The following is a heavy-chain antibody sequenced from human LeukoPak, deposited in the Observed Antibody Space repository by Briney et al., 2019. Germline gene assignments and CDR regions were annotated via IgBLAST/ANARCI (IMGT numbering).Heavy chain of an antibody. CDR2: ISYDGGNK. V-gene: IGHV3-30*04. Sequence: TGGSLRLSCAASGFSFSTYAMHWVRQAPSQRLEWVAVISYDGGNKYYADSVKGRFTISRDNSKNTLYLQMNSLRPEDTAVYYCARKSGSTACFDYWGQGTLVTVSS. J-gene: IGHJ4*02. D-gene: IGHD1-26*01. CDR3: ARKSGSTACFDY. CDR1: GFSFSTYA.